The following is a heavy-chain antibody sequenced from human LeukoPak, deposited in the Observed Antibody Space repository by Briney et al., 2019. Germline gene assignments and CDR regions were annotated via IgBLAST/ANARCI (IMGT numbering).Heavy chain of an antibody. Sequence: LVKVSCKASGGTFSSYAISWVRQAPGQGLEWMGGIIPIFGTANYAQKFQGRVTITADESTSTAYMELSSLRSEDTAVYYCARNGRWLQTTSHYFDYWGQGTLVTVSS. CDR2: IIPIFGTA. D-gene: IGHD5-24*01. CDR3: ARNGRWLQTTSHYFDY. V-gene: IGHV1-69*13. CDR1: GGTFSSYA. J-gene: IGHJ4*02.